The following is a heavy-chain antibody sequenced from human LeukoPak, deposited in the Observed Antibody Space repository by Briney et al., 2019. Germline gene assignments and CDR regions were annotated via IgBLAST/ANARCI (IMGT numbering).Heavy chain of an antibody. CDR3: AKDSAVWGSLNYFDP. V-gene: IGHV1-46*01. D-gene: IGHD3-16*01. J-gene: IGHJ4*02. CDR2: INPVTGAT. CDR1: GYTFTSCF. Sequence: GASVKVSCKASGYTFTSCFMHWVRQAPGQGLECMGLINPVTGATTYAQKFQGRVTLTRDTSTSTVYMELSSLTSDDTAVYYCAKDSAVWGSLNYFDPLGQGTLVTVSS.